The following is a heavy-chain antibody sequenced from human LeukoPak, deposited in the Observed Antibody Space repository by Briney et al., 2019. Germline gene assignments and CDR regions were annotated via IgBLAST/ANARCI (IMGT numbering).Heavy chain of an antibody. CDR3: ASSRSYYASSGYYYKYYYYGMDV. J-gene: IGHJ6*02. V-gene: IGHV1-69*04. CDR2: IIPILGIA. Sequence: GASVKVSCKASGGTFSSYAISWVRQAPGQGLEWMGRIIPILGIANYAQKFQGRVTITADKSTSTAYMELSSLRSEDTAVYYCASSRSYYASSGYYYKYYYYGMDVWGQGTTVTVSS. D-gene: IGHD3-22*01. CDR1: GGTFSSYA.